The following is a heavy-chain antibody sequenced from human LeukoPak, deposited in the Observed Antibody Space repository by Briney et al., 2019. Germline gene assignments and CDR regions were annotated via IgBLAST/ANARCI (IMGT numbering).Heavy chain of an antibody. Sequence: GGSLRLSCAASGFTFSSYWMNWVRQAPGKGLEWVSAISGSGSSTYYADSVKGRFTISRDNSKNTLYLQMDSLRAGDTAVYYCAKGYYYDSSVKYYFDYWGQGTLVTVSS. CDR3: AKGYYYDSSVKYYFDY. CDR1: GFTFSSYW. J-gene: IGHJ4*02. CDR2: ISGSGSST. D-gene: IGHD3-22*01. V-gene: IGHV3-23*01.